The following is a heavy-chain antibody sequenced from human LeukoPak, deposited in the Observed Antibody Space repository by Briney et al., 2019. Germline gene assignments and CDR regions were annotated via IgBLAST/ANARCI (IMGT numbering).Heavy chain of an antibody. V-gene: IGHV1-8*01. CDR1: GYTFTSYD. CDR2: INPNSGNT. Sequence: ASVKVSCKASGYTFTSYDINWVRQATGQGLEWMGWINPNSGNTGYAQKFQGRVTMTRNTSISTAYMELSSLRSEDTAVYYCAREGRYYDILTGYYLGAFDIWGQGTMVTVSS. D-gene: IGHD3-9*01. CDR3: AREGRYYDILTGYYLGAFDI. J-gene: IGHJ3*02.